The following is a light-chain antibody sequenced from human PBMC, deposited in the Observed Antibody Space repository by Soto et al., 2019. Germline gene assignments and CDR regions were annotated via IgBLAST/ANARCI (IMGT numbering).Light chain of an antibody. CDR3: NSYTTSSTYV. J-gene: IGLJ1*01. CDR1: SSDVGGYNY. CDR2: EVS. V-gene: IGLV2-14*01. Sequence: QSALTQPASVSGSPGQSITISCTGTSSDVGGYNYVSWYQHLPGEAPKLILFEVSKRPSGVSDRFSGPKSGNTASLTISGLQAEDEADYFCNSYTTSSTYVFGSGTKLTVL.